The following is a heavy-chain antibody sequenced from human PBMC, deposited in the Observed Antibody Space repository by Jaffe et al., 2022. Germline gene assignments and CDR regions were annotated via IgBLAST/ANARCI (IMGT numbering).Heavy chain of an antibody. D-gene: IGHD1-1*01. CDR2: ISGRGGST. CDR3: AKESSPKLEPPGGYYYYMDV. J-gene: IGHJ6*03. Sequence: EVQLLESGGGLVQPGGSLRLSCAASGFTFNSYAMSWVRQAPGKGLEWVSAISGRGGSTYYADSVKGRFTISRDNSKNTLYLQMNSLRAEDTAVYYCAKESSPKLEPPGGYYYYMDVWGKGTTVTVSS. V-gene: IGHV3-23*01. CDR1: GFTFNSYA.